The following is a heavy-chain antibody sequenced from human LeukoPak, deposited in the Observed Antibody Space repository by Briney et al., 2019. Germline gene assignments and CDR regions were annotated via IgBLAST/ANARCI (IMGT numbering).Heavy chain of an antibody. CDR1: DGSINTHNW. J-gene: IGHJ4*02. D-gene: IGHD3-22*01. V-gene: IGHV4-4*02. CDR3: ARNFVDYDSTGYPRYYFDS. Sequence: SETLSLTCAVSDGSINTHNWWSWLRPPPGKGLEWIGEVYHSGTTTYNPSLKSRVTISVETSENQFSLKLHSVTAADTATYYCARNFVDYDSTGYPRYYFDSWGQGIPVTVSS. CDR2: VYHSGTT.